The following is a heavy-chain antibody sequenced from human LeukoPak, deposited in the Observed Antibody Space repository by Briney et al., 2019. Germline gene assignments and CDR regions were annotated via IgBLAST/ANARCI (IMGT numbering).Heavy chain of an antibody. CDR1: GYTFTSYD. CDR2: MNPNSGNT. V-gene: IGHV1-8*01. J-gene: IGHJ3*02. Sequence: ASVKVSCKASGYTFTSYDINWVRQATGQGLEWMGWMNPNSGNTGYAQKFQGRVTMTRNTSISTAYMELSSLRSEDTAVYYCATLLRSGNHDAFDIWGQGTMVTVSS. D-gene: IGHD4-17*01. CDR3: ATLLRSGNHDAFDI.